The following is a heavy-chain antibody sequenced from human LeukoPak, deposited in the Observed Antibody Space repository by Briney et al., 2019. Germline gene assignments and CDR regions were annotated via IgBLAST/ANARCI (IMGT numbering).Heavy chain of an antibody. Sequence: SETLSLTCTVSGGSVGSDDYYWNWIRQSPGKGLEWIGYIYYNGNTYYNPSLRSRVTISLDTFRNHFTLNLSSVTAADTAMYYCARGGLNSLLPYWGQGTLVAVSS. CDR3: ARGGLNSLLPY. CDR2: IYYNGNT. CDR1: GGSVGSDDYY. J-gene: IGHJ4*02. V-gene: IGHV4-30-4*01. D-gene: IGHD2/OR15-2a*01.